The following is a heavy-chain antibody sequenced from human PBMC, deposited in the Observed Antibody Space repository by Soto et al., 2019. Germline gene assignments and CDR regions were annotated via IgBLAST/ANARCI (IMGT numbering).Heavy chain of an antibody. CDR3: ARQTDSYYTFDAFDI. J-gene: IGHJ3*02. CDR1: GGSISSGSYY. D-gene: IGHD3-22*01. Sequence: QLQLQESGPGLVKPSETLSLTCTVSGGSISSGSYYWDWIRQPPGKGLEWIGNIYYTGSTHYNPSLERRVTISVDTSKNQFSLKLSYVSAADTAVYYCARQTDSYYTFDAFDIWGQGTMVTVSS. V-gene: IGHV4-39*01. CDR2: IYYTGST.